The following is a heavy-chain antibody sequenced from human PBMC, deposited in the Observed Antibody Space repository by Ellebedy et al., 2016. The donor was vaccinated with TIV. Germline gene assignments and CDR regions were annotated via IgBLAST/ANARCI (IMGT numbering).Heavy chain of an antibody. Sequence: GESLKISCAASGFAFSGYAMTWVRQAPGKGLEWVSTISGAGGITYYADSVKGRFTISRDNSNNTLFLQMHSLRADDTAVYYCAKSGTHLYFFDSWGQGTLVAVSS. J-gene: IGHJ4*02. CDR2: ISGAGGIT. V-gene: IGHV3-23*01. CDR1: GFAFSGYA. D-gene: IGHD1-26*01. CDR3: AKSGTHLYFFDS.